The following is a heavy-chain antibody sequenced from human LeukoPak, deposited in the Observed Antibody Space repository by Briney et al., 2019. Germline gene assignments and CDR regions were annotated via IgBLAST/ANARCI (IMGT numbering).Heavy chain of an antibody. CDR3: ASSIVYCSSTSCYFN. V-gene: IGHV1-2*02. Sequence: SVKASGKASGYTFTGSVMLGAPQAAGHGREGRGWINPTSGDTKYEQKFQRRVTMTRDTSIRTAYMELSRLRSDDTAVYYCASSIVYCSSTSCYFNWGQGTLVTVSS. D-gene: IGHD2-2*01. CDR2: INPTSGDT. CDR1: GYTFTGSV. J-gene: IGHJ4*02.